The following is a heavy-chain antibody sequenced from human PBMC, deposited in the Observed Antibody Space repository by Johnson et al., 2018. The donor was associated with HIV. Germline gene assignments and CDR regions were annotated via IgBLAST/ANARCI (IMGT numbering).Heavy chain of an antibody. CDR1: GFAFSSYA. CDR3: AKVRSSSWYDAFDI. Sequence: VQLVESGGGVVQPGRSLRLSCAASGFAFSSYAVTWVRQTSGKGLEWVSAISGSGGSTYYADSVNGRFTISKDNSKDTLYMEMNNLRLEDTAVYYCAKVRSSSWYDAFDIWGQGTMVTVSS. CDR2: ISGSGGST. V-gene: IGHV3-23*04. J-gene: IGHJ3*02. D-gene: IGHD6-13*01.